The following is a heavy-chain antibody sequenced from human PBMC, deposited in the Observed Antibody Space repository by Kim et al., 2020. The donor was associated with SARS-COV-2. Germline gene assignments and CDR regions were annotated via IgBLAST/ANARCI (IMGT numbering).Heavy chain of an antibody. Sequence: SETLSLTCAVSGGSISSSNWWSWVRQPPGKGLEWIGEIYHSGSTNYNPSLKSRVTISVDKSKNQFSLKLSSVTAADTAVYYCARELERRFYYYGMDVWGQGTTVTVSS. V-gene: IGHV4-4*02. J-gene: IGHJ6*02. D-gene: IGHD1-1*01. CDR3: ARELERRFYYYGMDV. CDR1: GGSISSSNW. CDR2: IYHSGST.